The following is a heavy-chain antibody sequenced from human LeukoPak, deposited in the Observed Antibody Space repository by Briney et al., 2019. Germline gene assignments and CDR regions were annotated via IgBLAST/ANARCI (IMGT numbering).Heavy chain of an antibody. CDR2: IDYSGGR. CDR3: ARDHPVADWAADI. J-gene: IGHJ3*02. V-gene: IGHV4-59*01. Sequence: ASETLSLTCTVSGGSISSYSWTWIRQPPGKGLEWIGFIDYSGGRNYNPSLKSRVTISADPSKNQFSLNLTSVTAADTAVYFCARDHPVADWAADIWGRGTMVTVSS. CDR1: GGSISSYS. D-gene: IGHD3-9*01.